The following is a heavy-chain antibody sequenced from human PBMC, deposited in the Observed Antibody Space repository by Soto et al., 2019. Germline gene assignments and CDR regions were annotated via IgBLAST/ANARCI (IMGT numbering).Heavy chain of an antibody. CDR3: ATLSLYYYGMDV. CDR1: GYTLTELS. V-gene: IGHV1-24*01. CDR2: FDPEDGET. J-gene: IGHJ6*02. Sequence: ASVKVSCKVSGYTLTELSMHWVRQAPGKGLEWMGGFDPEDGETIYAQKFQGRVTMTEDTSTDTAYMELSSLRSEDTAVYYCATLSLYYYGMDVWGQGTTVTVS.